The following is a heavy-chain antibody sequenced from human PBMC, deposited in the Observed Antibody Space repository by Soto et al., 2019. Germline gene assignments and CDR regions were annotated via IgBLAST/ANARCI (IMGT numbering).Heavy chain of an antibody. Sequence: QVQLVESGGGVVQPGRSLRLSCAASGFTFSSYGMHWVRQAPGKGLEWVAVISYDGSNKYYADSVKGRFTISRDNSKSTLYLQMNSLRAEDTAVYYCAKPGGGSYFGYWGQGTLVTVSS. D-gene: IGHD1-26*01. CDR1: GFTFSSYG. CDR3: AKPGGGSYFGY. CDR2: ISYDGSNK. J-gene: IGHJ4*02. V-gene: IGHV3-30*18.